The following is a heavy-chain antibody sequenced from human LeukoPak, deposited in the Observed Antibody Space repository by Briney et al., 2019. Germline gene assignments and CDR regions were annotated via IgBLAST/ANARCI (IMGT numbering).Heavy chain of an antibody. CDR3: ARDSFGGRYYYDSRLWGGLVDY. Sequence: PGGSLRLSCAASGFTFSNYGMHWVRQAPGKGLEWVAVIWYDGSNKYYADSVKGRFTISRDNSKNTLYLQMNSLRAEDTAVYYCARDSFGGRYYYDSRLWGGLVDYWGQGTLVTVSS. V-gene: IGHV3-33*01. D-gene: IGHD3-22*01. CDR1: GFTFSNYG. CDR2: IWYDGSNK. J-gene: IGHJ4*02.